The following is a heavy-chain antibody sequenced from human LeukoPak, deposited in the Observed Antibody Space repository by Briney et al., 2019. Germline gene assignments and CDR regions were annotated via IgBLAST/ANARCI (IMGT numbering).Heavy chain of an antibody. J-gene: IGHJ6*04. CDR1: GFTFSSYG. V-gene: IGHV3-30*18. D-gene: IGHD5-12*01. CDR3: AKGGYDSYYYYGMDV. CDR2: ISYDGSNK. Sequence: GGSLRLSCAASGFTFSSYGMHWVRQAPGKGLEWVAVISYDGSNKYYADFVKGRFTISRDNSKNTLHLQMNSLRAEDTAVYYCAKGGYDSYYYYGMDVWGKGTTVTVSS.